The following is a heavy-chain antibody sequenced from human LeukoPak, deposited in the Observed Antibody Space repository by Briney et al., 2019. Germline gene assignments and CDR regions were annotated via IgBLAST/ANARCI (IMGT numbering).Heavy chain of an antibody. Sequence: PSETLSLTCTVSGGSISSSGDYWGWIRQAPGTGLEWIGSIYYHENTYYNSSLKSRVTISVDTSKNQFSLKLSSVTAADTAVYYCARWYSSSTGFDYWGQGTLVTVSS. V-gene: IGHV4-39*07. CDR1: GGSISSSGDY. D-gene: IGHD6-13*01. CDR3: ARWYSSSTGFDY. J-gene: IGHJ4*02. CDR2: IYYHENT.